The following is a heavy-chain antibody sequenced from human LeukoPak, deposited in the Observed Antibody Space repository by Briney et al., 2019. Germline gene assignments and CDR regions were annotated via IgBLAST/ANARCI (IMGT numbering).Heavy chain of an antibody. D-gene: IGHD3-10*01. J-gene: IGHJ4*02. CDR3: ARVRGDYFDY. V-gene: IGHV3-74*01. Sequence: TGGSLRLSCAASGFTFSSYWMHWVRQAPGKGLVWVSRIKSDGSSTSYADPVKGRFTISRDNAKNTLYLQVNSLRAEDTAVDYCARVRGDYFDYWAREPWSPSPQ. CDR1: GFTFSSYW. CDR2: IKSDGSST.